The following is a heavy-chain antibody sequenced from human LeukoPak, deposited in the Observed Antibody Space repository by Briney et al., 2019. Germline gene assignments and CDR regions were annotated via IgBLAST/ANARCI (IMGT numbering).Heavy chain of an antibody. CDR3: ARPIAAATSDAFDI. D-gene: IGHD6-13*01. CDR2: INHSGST. Sequence: SETLSLTCAVYGGSFSGYYWSWIRQPPGKGLEWIGQINHSGSTNYNPSLKSRVTISVDTSKNQFSLKLSSVTAADTAVYFCARPIAAATSDAFDIWGQGTMVTVSS. V-gene: IGHV4-34*01. CDR1: GGSFSGYY. J-gene: IGHJ3*02.